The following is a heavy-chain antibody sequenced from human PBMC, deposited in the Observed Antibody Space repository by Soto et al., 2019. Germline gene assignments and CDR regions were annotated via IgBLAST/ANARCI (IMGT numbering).Heavy chain of an antibody. D-gene: IGHD3-16*01. CDR3: AIDLSRGRMGISLGT. J-gene: IGHJ5*02. V-gene: IGHV3-30*03. CDR1: GFSFSEFG. Sequence: PGGSLRLSCAASGFSFSEFGIHWVRQAPGRGLEWLGLISSDGSNKFYADSVKGRFTISRDSSENTLYMQMSRLKIDDTAVYYCAIDLSRGRMGISLGTWGQGTLATGSS. CDR2: ISSDGSNK.